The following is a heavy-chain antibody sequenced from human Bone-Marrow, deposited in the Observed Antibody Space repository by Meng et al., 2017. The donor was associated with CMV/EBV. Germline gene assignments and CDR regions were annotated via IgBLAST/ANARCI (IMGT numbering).Heavy chain of an antibody. CDR3: ARDRTKLGIFFGPIDY. CDR2: IYYSGST. V-gene: IGHV4-59*01. Sequence: SETLSLTCTVSGGSISSYYWSWIRQPPGKGLEWIGYIYYSGSTNYNPSLKSRVTISVDTSKNQFSLKLSSVTAADTAVYYCARDRTKLGIFFGPIDYWGQGTLVTVSS. CDR1: GGSISSYY. D-gene: IGHD7-27*01. J-gene: IGHJ4*02.